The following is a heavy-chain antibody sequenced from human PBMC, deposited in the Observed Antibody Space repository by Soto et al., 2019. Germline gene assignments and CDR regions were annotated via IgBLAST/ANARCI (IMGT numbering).Heavy chain of an antibody. J-gene: IGHJ6*02. D-gene: IGHD2-15*01. Sequence: QVQLVQSGAEVKKPGSSVKVSCKASGGTFSSYAISWVRQAPGQGLEWMGGIIPIFGTANYAQKFQGRVTITADESTSPAYMELSSLRSEDTAVYYCARGFDIVVVVAATRYYYYGMDVWGQGTTVTVSS. CDR3: ARGFDIVVVVAATRYYYYGMDV. CDR1: GGTFSSYA. CDR2: IIPIFGTA. V-gene: IGHV1-69*12.